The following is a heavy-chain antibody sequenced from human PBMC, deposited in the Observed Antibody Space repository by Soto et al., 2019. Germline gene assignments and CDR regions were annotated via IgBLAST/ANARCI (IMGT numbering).Heavy chain of an antibody. CDR1: GGSITSSTYY. Sequence: SETLSLTCTVSGGSITSSTYYWGWIRQPPGKGLEWIGNMRYNGDTHSDPSLQSRVTISVDTPKGQFSLSLSSVTAADTAIYYCVCSLGPTTGIDYWGQGILVTVSS. CDR2: MRYNGDT. V-gene: IGHV4-39*01. CDR3: VCSLGPTTGIDY. J-gene: IGHJ4*02. D-gene: IGHD1-26*01.